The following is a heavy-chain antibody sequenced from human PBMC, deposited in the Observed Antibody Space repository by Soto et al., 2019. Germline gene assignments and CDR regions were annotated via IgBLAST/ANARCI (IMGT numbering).Heavy chain of an antibody. CDR2: VSGSGGST. CDR3: ARARSIAAPLGY. J-gene: IGHJ4*02. V-gene: IGHV3-23*01. D-gene: IGHD6-6*01. CDR1: GFTFSSYA. Sequence: PGGSLRLSCAASGFTFSSYAMRWVRQAPGKGLEWVSAVSGSGGSTYYADSVKGRFTISRDNSKNALYLQMSSLRAEDTAVYYCARARSIAAPLGYWGQGTLVTVSS.